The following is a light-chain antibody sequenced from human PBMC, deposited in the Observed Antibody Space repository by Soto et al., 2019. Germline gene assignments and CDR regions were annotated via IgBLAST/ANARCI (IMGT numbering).Light chain of an antibody. Sequence: EIVMTQSPATLSVSPGERATLSCRASQSVSTNLAWYQQKPGQAPRLLIYGASTRATGIPARFSGSGYGTEFTLTISSLQSEDFAVYYCQQYNNWPQTFGQGTKLEIK. CDR3: QQYNNWPQT. CDR2: GAS. V-gene: IGKV3-15*01. J-gene: IGKJ2*01. CDR1: QSVSTN.